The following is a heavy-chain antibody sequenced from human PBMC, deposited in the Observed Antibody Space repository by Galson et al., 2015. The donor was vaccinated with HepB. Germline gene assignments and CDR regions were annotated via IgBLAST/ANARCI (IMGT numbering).Heavy chain of an antibody. J-gene: IGHJ3*02. CDR2: LGGSAGDT. CDR1: GFSLGRFA. V-gene: IGHV3-23*01. D-gene: IGHD3-22*01. Sequence: SLRLSCATSGFSLGRFALSWVRRAPGRGLEWVSVLGGSAGDTTYADPVKGRFIIARDMSKNMLYLEMNSLRAEDTAIYYCARKKDSSGYFDIWGRGTVVSVSS. CDR3: ARKKDSSGYFDI.